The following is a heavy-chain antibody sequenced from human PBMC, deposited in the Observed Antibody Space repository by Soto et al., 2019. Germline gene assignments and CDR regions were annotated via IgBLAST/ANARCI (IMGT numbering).Heavy chain of an antibody. Sequence: SGGSLRLSCAASGFTFSSYWMHWVRQAPGKGLVWVSRINSDGSSTSYADSVKGRFTISRDNAKNTLYLQMNSLRAEDTAVYYCARVSPMGDFDYWGQGTLVTVSS. V-gene: IGHV3-74*01. J-gene: IGHJ4*02. CDR3: ARVSPMGDFDY. CDR2: INSDGSST. D-gene: IGHD3-16*01. CDR1: GFTFSSYW.